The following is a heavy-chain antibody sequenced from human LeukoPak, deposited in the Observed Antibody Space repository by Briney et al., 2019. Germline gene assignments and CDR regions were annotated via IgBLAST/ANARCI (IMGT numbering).Heavy chain of an antibody. J-gene: IGHJ2*01. D-gene: IGHD4-17*01. CDR3: ARGGGLDGDYWYFDL. CDR2: IYYSGST. Sequence: SQTLSLTCTVSGGSISSGDYYWSWIRQPPGKGLEWIGYIYYSGSTYYNPSLKSRDTISVDTSKNQFSLKLSSVTAADTAVYYCARGGGLDGDYWYFDLWGRGTLVTVSS. V-gene: IGHV4-30-4*01. CDR1: GGSISSGDYY.